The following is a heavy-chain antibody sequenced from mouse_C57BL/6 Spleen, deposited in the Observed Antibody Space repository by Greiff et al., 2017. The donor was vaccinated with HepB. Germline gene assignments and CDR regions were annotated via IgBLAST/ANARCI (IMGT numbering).Heavy chain of an antibody. D-gene: IGHD1-1*01. CDR1: GYSITSGYY. V-gene: IGHV3-6*01. J-gene: IGHJ1*03. CDR3: ASYYYGSSSHFDV. Sequence: VQLKESGPGLVKPSQSLSLTCSVTGYSITSGYYWNWIRQFPGNKLEWMGYISYDGSDNYNPSLKNRISITRDTSKNQFFLKLNSVTTEDTATYYCASYYYGSSSHFDVWGTGTTVTVSS. CDR2: ISYDGSD.